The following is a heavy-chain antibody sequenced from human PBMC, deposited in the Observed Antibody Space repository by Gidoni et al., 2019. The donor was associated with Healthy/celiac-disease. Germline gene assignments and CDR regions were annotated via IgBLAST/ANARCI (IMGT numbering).Heavy chain of an antibody. D-gene: IGHD1-26*01. CDR1: GFTFSSYS. V-gene: IGHV3-48*01. Sequence: EVQLVESGGGLVQPGGSLRLSCAASGFTFSSYSMNWVRQAPGKGLEWVSYISSSSSTIYYAYSVKGRFTISRDNAKNSLYLQMNSLRAEDTAVYYCARDTGATTVPTFDYWGQGTLVTVSS. J-gene: IGHJ4*02. CDR2: ISSSSSTI. CDR3: ARDTGATTVPTFDY.